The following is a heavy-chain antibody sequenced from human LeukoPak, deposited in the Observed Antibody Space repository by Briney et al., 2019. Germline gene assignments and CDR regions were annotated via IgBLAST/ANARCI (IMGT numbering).Heavy chain of an antibody. J-gene: IGHJ5*02. V-gene: IGHV4-39*01. D-gene: IGHD4-23*01. CDR2: IYYSGST. CDR3: ARQHPYGGNSFDP. CDR1: GGSITSSSYY. Sequence: SETLSLTCTVSGGSITSSSYYWGWIRQPPGKGLQWIGSIYYSGSTYYNPSLKSRVTISVDTSKNQFSLKLSSVTATDTAVYYCARQHPYGGNSFDPWGQGTLVIVSS.